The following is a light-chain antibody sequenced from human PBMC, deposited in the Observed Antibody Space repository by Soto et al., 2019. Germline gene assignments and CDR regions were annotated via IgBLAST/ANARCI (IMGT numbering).Light chain of an antibody. CDR3: QQCGTSP. Sequence: EIVLTQSPGTLSLSPGKRVTLSSRATQSISSSYLAWGHQRPGQVPRLLIYDAPSRATGIPARFSGSGSGTDFTLTISSLEPEDFAVFYCQQCGTSPFRPGTRVDVK. CDR2: DAP. V-gene: IGKV3-20*01. J-gene: IGKJ3*01. CDR1: QSISSSY.